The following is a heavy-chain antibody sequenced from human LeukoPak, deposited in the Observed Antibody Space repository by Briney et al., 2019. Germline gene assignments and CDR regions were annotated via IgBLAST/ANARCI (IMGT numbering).Heavy chain of an antibody. J-gene: IGHJ4*02. Sequence: GGSLRLSCAASGFSVSVNYMSWVRQAPGKGLEWISTLFASGYSTYADSVKGRFTISRDNSKNTLDLQMNSLRVEDTAVYYCTRRGGFYEGLDYWGQGTLVTVSS. CDR3: TRRGGFYEGLDY. CDR2: LFASGYS. CDR1: GFSVSVNY. V-gene: IGHV3-66*04. D-gene: IGHD3-22*01.